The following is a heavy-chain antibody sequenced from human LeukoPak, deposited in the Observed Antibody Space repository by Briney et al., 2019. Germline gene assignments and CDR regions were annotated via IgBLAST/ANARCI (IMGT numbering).Heavy chain of an antibody. CDR1: GGTFSSYA. Sequence: SVKVSCKASGGTFSSYAISWVRQAPGQGLEWMGGIIPIFGTANYAQKFQGRVTITADESTSTAYMEQSSLRSEDTAVYYCARGLFRPSSSTPYDYWGQGTLVTVSS. V-gene: IGHV1-69*01. CDR3: ARGLFRPSSSTPYDY. CDR2: IIPIFGTA. J-gene: IGHJ4*02. D-gene: IGHD6-13*01.